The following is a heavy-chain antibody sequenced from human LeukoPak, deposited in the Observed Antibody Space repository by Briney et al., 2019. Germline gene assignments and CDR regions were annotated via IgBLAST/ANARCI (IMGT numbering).Heavy chain of an antibody. CDR3: ATGDHSFDN. CDR2: YASGTT. D-gene: IGHD7-27*01. J-gene: IGHJ4*02. V-gene: IGHV4-4*07. Sequence: SETLSLTCSVPGAPLTIYYWNWIRQPPGKGLEWIGRYASGTTTHNPSLQSQFTMSIDTSKNQVSLKLTSVPAADTAVYYCATGDHSFDNWGQGTLVTVTP. CDR1: GAPLTIYY.